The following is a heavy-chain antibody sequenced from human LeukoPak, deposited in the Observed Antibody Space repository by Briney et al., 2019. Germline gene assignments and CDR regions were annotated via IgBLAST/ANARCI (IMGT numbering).Heavy chain of an antibody. V-gene: IGHV3-30-3*01. J-gene: IGHJ4*02. CDR2: ISYDGSNK. D-gene: IGHD3-22*01. Sequence: GGSLRLSCAASGFTFSSYAMHWVRQAPGKGLEWVAVISYDGSNKYYADSVKGRFTISRDNSKNTLYLQMNSLRAEDTAVYYCARANRDMKVGFDSFDYWGQGTLVTVSS. CDR1: GFTFSSYA. CDR3: ARANRDMKVGFDSFDY.